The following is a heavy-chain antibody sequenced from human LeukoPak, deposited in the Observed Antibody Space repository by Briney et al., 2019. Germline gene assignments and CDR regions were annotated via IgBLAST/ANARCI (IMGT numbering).Heavy chain of an antibody. CDR2: KYYSGSA. J-gene: IGHJ3*02. D-gene: IGHD2-2*01. V-gene: IGHV4-31*03. CDR1: GISIRDGRYY. CDR3: ATPYCSSLSCLDVFNI. Sequence: PSETLSLTCNVSGISIRDGRYYWAWIRQRPGRGLEWIGYKYYSGSAKYNPSLKSRLTISIDTPENQFSLHLSSVTAADTAMYYCATPYCSSLSCLDVFNIWGQGRMVTVSS.